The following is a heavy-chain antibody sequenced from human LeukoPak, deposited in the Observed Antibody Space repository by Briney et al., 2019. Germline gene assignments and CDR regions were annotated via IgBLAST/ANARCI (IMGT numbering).Heavy chain of an antibody. V-gene: IGHV3-30*02. CDR2: IRYDGSNK. CDR1: GFTFSSYG. D-gene: IGHD3-22*01. Sequence: GGSLRLSCAASGFTFSSYGMHWVRQAPGKGLEWVAFIRYDGSNKYYADSVKGRFTISRDNSKNTLYLQMNSLRAEDTAVYYCAKDQRPYYYDSSGYYSPPKDWGQGTLVTVSS. J-gene: IGHJ4*02. CDR3: AKDQRPYYYDSSGYYSPPKD.